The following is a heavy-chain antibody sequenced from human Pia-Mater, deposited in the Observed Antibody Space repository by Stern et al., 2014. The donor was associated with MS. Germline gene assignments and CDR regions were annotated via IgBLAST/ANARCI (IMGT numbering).Heavy chain of an antibody. V-gene: IGHV1-69*12. CDR3: ARDPMATITNYYYGMDV. J-gene: IGHJ6*02. CDR1: GGTFSSYA. CDR2: IIPICGTA. Sequence: QVQLVQSGAEVKKPGSSVKVSCKASGGTFSSYAISWVRQAPGQGLEWMGGIIPICGTANYAQKFQGRVTITADESTSTAYMELSSLRSEDTAVYYCARDPMATITNYYYGMDVWGQGTTVTVS. D-gene: IGHD5-24*01.